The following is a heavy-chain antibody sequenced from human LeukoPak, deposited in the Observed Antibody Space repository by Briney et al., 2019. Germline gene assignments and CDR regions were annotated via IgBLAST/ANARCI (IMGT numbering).Heavy chain of an antibody. CDR2: IYYSGST. D-gene: IGHD3-22*01. V-gene: IGHV4-39*07. CDR3: ARVFPFAYDSSGYYLAYFDY. CDR1: GGSISSSSYY. Sequence: SETLSLTCTVSGGSISSSSYYWGWIRQPPGKGLEWIGSIYYSGSTYYNPSLKSRVTISVDTSKNQFSLKLSSVTAADTAVYYCARVFPFAYDSSGYYLAYFDYWGQGTLVTVSS. J-gene: IGHJ4*02.